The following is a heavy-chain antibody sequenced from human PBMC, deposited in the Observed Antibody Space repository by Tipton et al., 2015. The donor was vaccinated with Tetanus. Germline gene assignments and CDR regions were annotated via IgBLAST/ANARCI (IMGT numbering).Heavy chain of an antibody. J-gene: IGHJ5*02. D-gene: IGHD3-10*01. V-gene: IGHV4-59*01. Sequence: TLSLTCTVSGDSISRSYWSWIRQSPGKGLEWIGYIYIPEGTIYNPSLQSRVIISVDTSKSQVSLRLTSVTAADTAIYYCARHPYGYWFDPWGQGALVTVSS. CDR3: ARHPYGYWFDP. CDR1: GDSISRSY. CDR2: IYIPEGT.